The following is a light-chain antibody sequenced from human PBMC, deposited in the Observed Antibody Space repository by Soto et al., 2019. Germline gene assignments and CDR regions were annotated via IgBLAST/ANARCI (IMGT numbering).Light chain of an antibody. CDR1: QSLSPN. CDR2: GAS. CDR3: QQYDNLPHT. Sequence: EMVMTQSPATLSVSPGERATLSCRASQSLSPNLAWYQQQPGQAPRLLIYGASIRATGIPASFSGSGSGTDFTLTISSLQSEDFAVYSFQQYDNLPHTFGQGTKLEIK. V-gene: IGKV3-15*01. J-gene: IGKJ2*01.